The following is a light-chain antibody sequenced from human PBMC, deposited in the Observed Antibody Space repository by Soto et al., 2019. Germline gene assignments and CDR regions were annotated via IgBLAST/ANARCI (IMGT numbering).Light chain of an antibody. V-gene: IGKV3-20*01. Sequence: EIMMTQSPATLSVSPGERATLSCRASQSLTNSFMAWYQQKPGQAPRLLIYDTSSRASGIPDRFSGSGSGTDFTLTISRLETEDFAVFYCQQYGTSEIIFGQGTRLEIK. J-gene: IGKJ5*01. CDR1: QSLTNSF. CDR3: QQYGTSEII. CDR2: DTS.